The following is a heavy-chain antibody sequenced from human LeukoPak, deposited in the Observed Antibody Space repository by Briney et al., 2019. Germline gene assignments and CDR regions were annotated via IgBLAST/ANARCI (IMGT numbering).Heavy chain of an antibody. D-gene: IGHD3-3*01. V-gene: IGHV3-48*01. J-gene: IGHJ4*02. CDR1: GFTFSSYS. CDR2: ISSSSSTI. Sequence: PGGSLRLXCAASGFTFSSYSMNWVRQAPGKGLEWVSYISSSSSTIYCADSVKGRFTISRDNAKNSLYLQMNSLRAEDTAVYYCARDRRRFLEWLLYDYWGQGTLVTVSS. CDR3: ARDRRRFLEWLLYDY.